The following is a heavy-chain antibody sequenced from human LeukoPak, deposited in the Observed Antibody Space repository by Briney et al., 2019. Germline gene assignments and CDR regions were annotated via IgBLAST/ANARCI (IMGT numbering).Heavy chain of an antibody. J-gene: IGHJ5*02. V-gene: IGHV1-2*02. Sequence: ASVKVSCKASGYTFTTYYMHWVRQAPGQGLQWMGWINPSTGGTKYAENFQGRVTMTRDTSITTAYMELSRLTSDDTGVYYCARQYCGGDCYNPWGQGILVIVAS. CDR3: ARQYCGGDCYNP. D-gene: IGHD2-21*02. CDR1: GYTFTTYY. CDR2: INPSTGGT.